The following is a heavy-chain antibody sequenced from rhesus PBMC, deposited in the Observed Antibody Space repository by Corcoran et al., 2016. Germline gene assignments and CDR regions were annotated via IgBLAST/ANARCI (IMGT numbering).Heavy chain of an antibody. CDR1: GYSISSGYY. Sequence: QVQLQESGPGLVKPSETLSLTCAVSGYSISSGYYWSWIRQPPGKGLEWIGYITYWGSTSYNPALKRRVTISRDTSKNQFSLKLSSVTAADTAVYYCAGWRYSGSLLDSWGQGGVVTVSS. CDR2: ITYWGST. CDR3: AGWRYSGSLLDS. D-gene: IGHD5-24*01. V-gene: IGHV4-122*02. J-gene: IGHJ6*01.